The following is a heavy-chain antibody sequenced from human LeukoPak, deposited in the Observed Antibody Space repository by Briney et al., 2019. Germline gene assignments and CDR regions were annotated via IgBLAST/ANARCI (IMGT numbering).Heavy chain of an antibody. J-gene: IGHJ3*02. Sequence: GGSLRLSCAASGFTFSNAWMSWVRQAPGKGLEWVGRIKSKTDGGTTDYAAPVKGRFTISRDDSKNTPYLQMSSLKTEDTAVYYCTSAFMITFGGVIVPLYAFDIWGRGTMVTVSS. D-gene: IGHD3-16*02. CDR3: TSAFMITFGGVIVPLYAFDI. V-gene: IGHV3-15*01. CDR1: GFTFSNAW. CDR2: IKSKTDGGTT.